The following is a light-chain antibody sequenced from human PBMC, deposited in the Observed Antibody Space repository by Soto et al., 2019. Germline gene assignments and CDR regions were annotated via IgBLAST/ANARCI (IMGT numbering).Light chain of an antibody. CDR3: QQYGSPALYT. Sequence: EIVLTQSPGTLSLSPGDRATLSCRAGQSVNSTYLAWYQQKPGQSPRLRIYGTSNRASDSPNRFSGSGSGTDCTLTISILEAEDFDVYFCQQYGSPALYTFGQGTKVEIK. J-gene: IGKJ2*01. V-gene: IGKV3-20*01. CDR2: GTS. CDR1: QSVNSTY.